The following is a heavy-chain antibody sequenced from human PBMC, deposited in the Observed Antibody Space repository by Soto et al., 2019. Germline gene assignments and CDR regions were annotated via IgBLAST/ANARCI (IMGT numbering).Heavy chain of an antibody. V-gene: IGHV3-74*01. CDR1: GFTFSSYW. Sequence: GGSLRLSCAASGFTFSSYWMHWVRQAPGKGLVWVASINSDGSSTSYVDSVKGRFTISRDNAKNSMYLQMNSLRAEDTAVYYFARDSPGYSSRSSWFDPWCQGTLVTVS. CDR3: ARDSPGYSSRSSWFDP. D-gene: IGHD6-19*01. CDR2: INSDGSST. J-gene: IGHJ5*02.